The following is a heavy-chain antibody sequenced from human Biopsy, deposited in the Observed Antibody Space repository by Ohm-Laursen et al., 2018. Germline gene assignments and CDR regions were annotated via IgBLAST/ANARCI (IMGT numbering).Heavy chain of an antibody. CDR1: GFSFSDYY. V-gene: IGHV3-11*01. CDR2: ISSSGRTM. D-gene: IGHD5-24*01. J-gene: IGHJ4*02. Sequence: LRLSCAAPGFSFSDYYMIWIRQAPGKGLEWVSYISSSGRTMYYADSVKGRFTISRDNANKSLYLQMNSLRAEDTAVYYCATTRSFDNWGQGTLVTVSS. CDR3: ATTRSFDN.